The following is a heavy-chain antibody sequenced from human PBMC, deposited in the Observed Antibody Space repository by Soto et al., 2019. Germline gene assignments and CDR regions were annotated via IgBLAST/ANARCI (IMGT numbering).Heavy chain of an antibody. CDR3: AHRILRTVFGLVTTTAIYFDF. CDR1: GFSLTTSGVG. Sequence: QITLNESGPTVVKPAETLTLTCTFSGFSLTTSGVGVGWFRQSPGKAPEWLALMYWDVDKRYSASLKSRLTITKYTAKNQVVPTMASVDPADTATYYCAHRILRTVFGLVTTTAIYFDFWGQGTPVVVSS. V-gene: IGHV2-5*02. D-gene: IGHD3-3*01. CDR2: MYWDVDK. J-gene: IGHJ4*02.